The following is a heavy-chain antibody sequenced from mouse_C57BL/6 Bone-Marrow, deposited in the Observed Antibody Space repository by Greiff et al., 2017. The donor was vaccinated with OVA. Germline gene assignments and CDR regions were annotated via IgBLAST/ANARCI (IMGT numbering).Heavy chain of an antibody. V-gene: IGHV1-64*01. CDR3: ARGIITTKGD. CDR2: IHPNSGST. CDR1: GYTFTSYW. J-gene: IGHJ2*01. Sequence: QVHVKQPGAELVKPGASVKLSCKASGYTFTSYWMHWVKQRPGQGLEWIGMIHPNSGSTNYNEKFKSKATLTVDKSSIPAYMQLSSLTSEDSAVYYCARGIITTKGDWGQGTTLTVSS. D-gene: IGHD1-1*01.